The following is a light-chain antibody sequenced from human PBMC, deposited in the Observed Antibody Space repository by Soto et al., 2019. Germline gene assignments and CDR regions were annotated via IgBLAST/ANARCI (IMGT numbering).Light chain of an antibody. V-gene: IGKV1-5*01. CDR1: QSISNW. J-gene: IGKJ1*01. CDR3: QHYNSSPA. CDR2: DAS. Sequence: DLQRTQSPSTLSASVGDGVTITRRASQSISNWLAWYQQKPGKAPNLLIYDASSLEGGVPSRFSGSGSGTDFTLTIRSLQPDDFATYYCQHYNSSPAFGQGTKLDIK.